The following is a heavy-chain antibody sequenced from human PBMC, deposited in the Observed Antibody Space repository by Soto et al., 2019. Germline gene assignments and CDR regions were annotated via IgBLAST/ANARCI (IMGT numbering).Heavy chain of an antibody. D-gene: IGHD1-26*01. CDR3: ARDMDSGSYLGQFDY. Sequence: SETLSLTCTVSGGSISSYYWSWIRQPPGKGLERIGNIYYSGSTNYNPSLKSRVPISVDTSENQLSLKLCSVTAADMAVYYCARDMDSGSYLGQFDYWGQGTLVTVSS. J-gene: IGHJ4*02. CDR1: GGSISSYY. V-gene: IGHV4-59*01. CDR2: IYYSGST.